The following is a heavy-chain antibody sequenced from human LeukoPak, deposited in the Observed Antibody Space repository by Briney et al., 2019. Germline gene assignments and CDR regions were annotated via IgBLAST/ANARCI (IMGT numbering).Heavy chain of an antibody. Sequence: GGSLRLSCAASGFTLSSDWMRWVHHAPGKGLEWVANIKQDGSEKNYVDSVKGRFTISRDNAKNSLYLQMNSLRAEDTAVYYCASGLELDYWGQGTLVTVSS. V-gene: IGHV3-7*03. CDR1: GFTLSSDW. CDR3: ASGLELDY. CDR2: IKQDGSEK. J-gene: IGHJ4*02.